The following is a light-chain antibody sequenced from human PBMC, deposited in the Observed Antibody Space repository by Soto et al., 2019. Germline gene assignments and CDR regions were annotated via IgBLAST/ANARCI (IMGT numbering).Light chain of an antibody. CDR1: QTAKHY. J-gene: IGKJ1*01. CDR3: QQYNTFSS. CDR2: TAS. V-gene: IGKV1-5*03. Sequence: DIQMTQSPSTLSVSLGDRVTITCRASQTAKHYLAWYQQKPGKAPNLLIYTASTLKSGVPSRFSGIGSGTEFTLTISGLKPEDFATYYCQQYNTFSSFGQGTKVDIK.